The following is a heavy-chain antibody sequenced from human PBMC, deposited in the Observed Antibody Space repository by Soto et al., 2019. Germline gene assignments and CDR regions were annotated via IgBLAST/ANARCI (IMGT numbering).Heavy chain of an antibody. CDR1: GYSFSSYG. V-gene: IGHV1-18*01. J-gene: IGHJ6*02. D-gene: IGHD3-22*01. CDR3: ARGGYFDSSGARNYHYYGMDV. Sequence: ASVKVSCKASGYSFSSYGITWVRQAPGQGLEWLGWISPYNDDTKYAQRLQGRVTMTTDTSTRTAYMDIRGLRSDDTAIYYCARGGYFDSSGARNYHYYGMDVWGQGTTVTVSS. CDR2: ISPYNDDT.